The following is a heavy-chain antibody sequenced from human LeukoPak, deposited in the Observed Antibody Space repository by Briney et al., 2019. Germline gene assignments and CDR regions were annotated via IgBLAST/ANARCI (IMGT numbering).Heavy chain of an antibody. J-gene: IGHJ6*03. Sequence: SETLSLTCAVYGGSFSGYYWSWIRQPPGKGLEWIGEINHSGSTNYNPSLKSRVTISVDTSKNQFSLKLSSVTAADTAVYYRAREVKLRFLEWLPEGKYYYYYYMDVWGKGTTVTVSS. CDR3: AREVKLRFLEWLPEGKYYYYYYMDV. CDR2: INHSGST. D-gene: IGHD3-3*01. V-gene: IGHV4-34*01. CDR1: GGSFSGYY.